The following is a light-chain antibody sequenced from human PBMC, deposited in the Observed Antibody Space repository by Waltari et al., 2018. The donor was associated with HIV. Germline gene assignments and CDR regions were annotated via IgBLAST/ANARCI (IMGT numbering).Light chain of an antibody. CDR3: LQDYNYFLT. J-gene: IGKJ4*01. Sequence: AIQMTQSPSSLSASVGDRVTITCRASQGIRNDLGWYQQKPGKAPKLLIYAASSLQSGVPSRFSGSGSGTDYTLTISSLQPEDFATYYCLQDYNYFLTFGGGTKVEIK. CDR2: AAS. CDR1: QGIRND. V-gene: IGKV1-6*01.